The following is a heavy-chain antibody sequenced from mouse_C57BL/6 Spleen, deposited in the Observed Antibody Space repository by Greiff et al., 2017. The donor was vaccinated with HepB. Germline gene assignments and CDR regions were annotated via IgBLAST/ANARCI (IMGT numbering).Heavy chain of an antibody. J-gene: IGHJ4*01. D-gene: IGHD2-3*01. Sequence: QVQLKQPGAELVKPGASVKLSCKASGYTFTSYWMHWVKQRPGRGLEWIGRIDPNSGGTKYNEKFKSKATLTVDKPSSTAYMQLSSLTSEDSAVYYCARSMMVTSLFHYAMDYWGQGTSVTVSS. CDR1: GYTFTSYW. CDR2: IDPNSGGT. V-gene: IGHV1-72*01. CDR3: ARSMMVTSLFHYAMDY.